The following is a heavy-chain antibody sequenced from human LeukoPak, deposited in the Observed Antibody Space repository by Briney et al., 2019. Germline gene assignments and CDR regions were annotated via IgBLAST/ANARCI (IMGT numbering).Heavy chain of an antibody. J-gene: IGHJ6*03. CDR1: GFTFSSYA. Sequence: QSGGSLRLSCAASGFTFSSYAMSWVRQAPGKGLEWVSAISGSGGSTYYADSVKGRFTISRDNSKNTLYLQMNSLRAEDTAVYYCAKDLVRTYGSAVYYYYIDVWGKGTTVTISS. V-gene: IGHV3-23*01. CDR3: AKDLVRTYGSAVYYYYIDV. CDR2: ISGSGGST. D-gene: IGHD3-10*01.